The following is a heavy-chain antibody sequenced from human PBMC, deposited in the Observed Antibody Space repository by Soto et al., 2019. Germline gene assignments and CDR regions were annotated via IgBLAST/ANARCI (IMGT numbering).Heavy chain of an antibody. V-gene: IGHV3-48*02. CDR2: ISSSSSTI. CDR3: ARERTGYGDYGYYYYGMGV. J-gene: IGHJ6*02. Sequence: EVQLVESGGGLVQPGGSLRLSCAASGFTFSSYSMNWVRQAPGKGLEWVSYISSSSSTIYYADSVKGRFTISRDNAKNSLYLQMNSLRDEDTAVYYCARERTGYGDYGYYYYGMGVWGQGTTVTVSS. D-gene: IGHD4-17*01. CDR1: GFTFSSYS.